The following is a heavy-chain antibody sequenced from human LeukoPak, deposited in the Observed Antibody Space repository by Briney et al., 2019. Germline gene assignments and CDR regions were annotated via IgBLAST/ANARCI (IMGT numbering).Heavy chain of an antibody. CDR2: IRYDGSNK. D-gene: IGHD5-12*01. J-gene: IGHJ4*02. Sequence: GGSLRLSCAASGFTFSSYGMHWVRHAPGKGLEWVAFIRYDGSNKEYVDSVKGRFTISRDDSKNTLYVEMSSLRAEDTAIYYCVKNRGYSGYGSFYFDNWRQGTLVTVSS. CDR1: GFTFSSYG. V-gene: IGHV3-30*02. CDR3: VKNRGYSGYGSFYFDN.